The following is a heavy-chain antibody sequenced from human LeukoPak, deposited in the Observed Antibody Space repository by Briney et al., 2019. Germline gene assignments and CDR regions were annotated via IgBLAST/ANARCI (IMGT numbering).Heavy chain of an antibody. J-gene: IGHJ4*02. Sequence: GGSLRLSCAVSGLTFSDYSMAWVRQAPGKGLFWVSGISAGGGSTYYADSVKGRFTISRDNSKNTLYLQMNSLRAEDTAVYYCAKGLVGDDYWGQGTLVTVSS. CDR2: ISAGGGST. D-gene: IGHD2-2*01. V-gene: IGHV3-23*01. CDR1: GLTFSDYS. CDR3: AKGLVGDDY.